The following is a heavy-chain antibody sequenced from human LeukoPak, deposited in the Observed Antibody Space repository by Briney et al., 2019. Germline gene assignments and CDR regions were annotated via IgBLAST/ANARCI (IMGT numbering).Heavy chain of an antibody. J-gene: IGHJ4*02. CDR2: IKNDGSEI. Sequence: GGSLRLSCAASGFVFRNYFMSWVRQAPGKGLEWVASIKNDGSEIYYVDSVRGRYTISRDNTKNSLYLQMSSLRAKDTAVYYCATDRGWRTSGYYLYYFEYWGQGTLVTFSS. CDR3: ATDRGWRTSGYYLYYFEY. V-gene: IGHV3-7*01. D-gene: IGHD3-3*01. CDR1: GFVFRNYF.